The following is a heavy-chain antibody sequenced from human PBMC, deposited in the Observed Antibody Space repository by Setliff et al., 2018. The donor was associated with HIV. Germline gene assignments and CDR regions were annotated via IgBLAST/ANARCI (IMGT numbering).Heavy chain of an antibody. CDR3: ARDEWLLDWSFDL. V-gene: IGHV4-4*07. D-gene: IGHD3-3*01. Sequence: SETLSLTCTVSGGSISSYYWSWIRQPAGKGLEWIGRIYTSGSTNYNPSLKSRVTVSVDTSKDQFSLKLSSVTAADTAVYYCARDEWLLDWSFDLWGRGTLVTVSS. J-gene: IGHJ2*01. CDR2: IYTSGST. CDR1: GGSISSYY.